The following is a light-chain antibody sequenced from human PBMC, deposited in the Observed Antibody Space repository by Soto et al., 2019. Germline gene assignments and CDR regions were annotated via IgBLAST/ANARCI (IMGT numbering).Light chain of an antibody. CDR2: AAS. CDR3: QQSYSTPRT. Sequence: DIQMPQSTSSLSASLGDRFTITCLASQSISSYLNWYQQKPGKAPKLLIYAASSLQSGVPSRFSGSGSGTDFTLTISSLQPEDFATYYCQQSYSTPRTFGQGTKVDVK. V-gene: IGKV1-39*01. CDR1: QSISSY. J-gene: IGKJ1*01.